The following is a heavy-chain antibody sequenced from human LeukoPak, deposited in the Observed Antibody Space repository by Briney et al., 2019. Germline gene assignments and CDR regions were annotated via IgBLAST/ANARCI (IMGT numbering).Heavy chain of an antibody. V-gene: IGHV1-18*01. CDR2: ISAYNGNT. J-gene: IGHJ1*01. Sequence: ASVTVSCKASGYTFTSYGVSWVRQAPGQGLGGMGWISAYNGNTNYAQKLQGRVTMTTDTSTSTAYMELRSLRSDDTAVYYCARDPGYYYDVGATEYFQHWGQGTLVTVSS. D-gene: IGHD3-22*01. CDR1: GYTFTSYG. CDR3: ARDPGYYYDVGATEYFQH.